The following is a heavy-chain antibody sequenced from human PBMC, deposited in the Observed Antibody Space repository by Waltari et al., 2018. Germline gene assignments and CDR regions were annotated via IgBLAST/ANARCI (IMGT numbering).Heavy chain of an antibody. CDR2: IYYSGST. Sequence: QLQLQESGPGLVKPSETLSLTCTVPGGSISSSSSYWGWIRPPPGTGLEWSGSIYYSGSTYYSPSLKSRVTISVDTSKNQFSLKLSSVTAADTAVYYCASSMTTVTYFDYWGQGTLVTVSS. V-gene: IGHV4-39*01. D-gene: IGHD4-17*01. J-gene: IGHJ4*02. CDR3: ASSMTTVTYFDY. CDR1: GGSISSSSSY.